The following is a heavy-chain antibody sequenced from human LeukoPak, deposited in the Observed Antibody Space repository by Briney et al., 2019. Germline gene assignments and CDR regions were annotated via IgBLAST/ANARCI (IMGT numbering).Heavy chain of an antibody. V-gene: IGHV3-7*01. CDR3: ARDPPQWEHPIVY. CDR1: GFTFSSDW. D-gene: IGHD1-26*01. J-gene: IGHJ4*02. Sequence: GGSLRLSCAASGFTFSSDWMNWVRQAPGKGLEWLASIKKDGSEKIYVDSVKGRFTISRDNAKNSLYLQMNSLRVEDTGVYYCARDPPQWEHPIVYWGQGTLVTVSS. CDR2: IKKDGSEK.